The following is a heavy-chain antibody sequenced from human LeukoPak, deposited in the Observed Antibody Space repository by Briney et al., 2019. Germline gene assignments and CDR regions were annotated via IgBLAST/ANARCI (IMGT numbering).Heavy chain of an antibody. D-gene: IGHD7-27*01. CDR1: GFAFSSYS. CDR3: ARVGTPGTNNWFDP. Sequence: PGGSLRLSCSASGFAFSSYSMNWLRQAPGKGLEWISFITADSDIIHYAVSVRGRFTISRDNAKTSLFLQLNSLRDEDTAVYYCARVGTPGTNNWFDPWGQGTLVTVSS. V-gene: IGHV3-48*02. J-gene: IGHJ5*02. CDR2: ITADSDII.